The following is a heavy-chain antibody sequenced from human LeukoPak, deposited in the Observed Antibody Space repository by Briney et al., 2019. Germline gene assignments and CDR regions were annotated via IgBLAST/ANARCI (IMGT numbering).Heavy chain of an antibody. V-gene: IGHV4-34*01. CDR2: INHSGST. D-gene: IGHD6-13*01. CDR1: GGXFSGYY. J-gene: IGHJ4*02. Sequence: PSETLSLTCAVYGGXFSGYYWSWIRQPPGKGLEWSGEINHSGSTNHNPSLKSRVTISVDTSKNQFSLRLSSVTAADTAVYYCARGGSIAAAGTGYFFDYWGQGTLVTVSS. CDR3: ARGGSIAAAGTGYFFDY.